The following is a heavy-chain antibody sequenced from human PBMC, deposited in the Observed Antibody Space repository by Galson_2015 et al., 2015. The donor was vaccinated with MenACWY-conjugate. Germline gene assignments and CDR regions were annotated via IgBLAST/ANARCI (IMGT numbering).Heavy chain of an antibody. V-gene: IGHV3-48*02. CDR2: ISSSSSTI. J-gene: IGHJ4*02. CDR3: ARVPGYSYGYYDW. CDR1: GFTFSTYR. Sequence: SLRLSCAASGFTFSTYRMNWVRQAPGKGLEWVSYISSSSSTIHYADSVKGRFTISRDNAKNSLYLQMNTLRDEDTAVYYCARVPGYSYGYYDWWGQGTLVTVSS. D-gene: IGHD5-18*01.